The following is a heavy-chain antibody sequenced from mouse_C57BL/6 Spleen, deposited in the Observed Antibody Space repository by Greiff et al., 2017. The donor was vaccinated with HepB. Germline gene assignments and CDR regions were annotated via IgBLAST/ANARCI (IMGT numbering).Heavy chain of an antibody. CDR2: IYPGDGDT. V-gene: IGHV1-82*01. Sequence: VKLQESGPELVKPGASVKISCKASGYAFSSSWMNWVKQRPGKGLEWIGRIYPGDGDTNYNGKFKGKATLTADKSSSTAYMQLSSLTSEDSAVYFWARGGSNSWFAYWGQGTLVTVSA. D-gene: IGHD2-5*01. CDR3: ARGGSNSWFAY. J-gene: IGHJ3*01. CDR1: GYAFSSSW.